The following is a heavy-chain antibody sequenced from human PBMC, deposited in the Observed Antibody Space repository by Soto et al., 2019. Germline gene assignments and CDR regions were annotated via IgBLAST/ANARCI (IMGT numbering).Heavy chain of an antibody. V-gene: IGHV4-61*01. CDR1: GGSVSSGSYY. J-gene: IGHJ4*02. Sequence: SETLSLTCTVSGGSVSSGSYYWSWIRQPPGKGLEWIGYIYYSGSTNYNPSLKSRVTISVDTSKNQFSLKLSSVTAADTAVYYCARVRRDFDYWGQGTLVTVSS. CDR2: IYYSGST. CDR3: ARVRRDFDY.